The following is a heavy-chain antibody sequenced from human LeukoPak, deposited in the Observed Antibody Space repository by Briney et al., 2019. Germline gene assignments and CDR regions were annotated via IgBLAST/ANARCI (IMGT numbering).Heavy chain of an antibody. Sequence: SETLSLTCAVSGGSISSGGYSWSWIRQPPGKGLEWTGYIYHSGSTYYNPSLKSRVTISVDRSKNQFSLKLSSVTAADTAVYYCARAPYYYDSSGYSTYNWFDPWGQGTLVTVSS. CDR1: GGSISSGGYS. V-gene: IGHV4-30-2*01. J-gene: IGHJ5*02. CDR3: ARAPYYYDSSGYSTYNWFDP. CDR2: IYHSGST. D-gene: IGHD3-22*01.